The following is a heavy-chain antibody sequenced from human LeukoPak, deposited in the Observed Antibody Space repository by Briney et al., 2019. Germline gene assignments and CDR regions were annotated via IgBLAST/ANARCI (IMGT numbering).Heavy chain of an antibody. D-gene: IGHD3-10*01. V-gene: IGHV1-69*06. CDR1: GGTFSSYA. Sequence: SVKVSCKASGGTFSSYAISWVRQAPGQGLEWMGGIIPIFGTANYAQKFQGRVTITADKFTSTAYMELSSLRSEDTAVYYCARGWFGELFGLAFDVWGQGTMVTVSS. CDR3: ARGWFGELFGLAFDV. CDR2: IIPIFGTA. J-gene: IGHJ3*01.